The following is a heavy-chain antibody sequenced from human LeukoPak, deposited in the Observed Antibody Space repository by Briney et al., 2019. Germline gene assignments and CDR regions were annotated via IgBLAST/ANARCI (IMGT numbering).Heavy chain of an antibody. CDR2: ISGSGGST. V-gene: IGHV3-23*01. CDR1: GFTVSSNY. D-gene: IGHD1-26*01. J-gene: IGHJ4*02. Sequence: PGGSLRLSCAASGFTVSSNYMSWVRQAPGKGLEWASAISGSGGSTYYADSVKGRFTISRDNSKNTLYLQMNSLRAEDTAVYYCAKGRIVGATTESGYFDYWGQGTLVTVSS. CDR3: AKGRIVGATTESGYFDY.